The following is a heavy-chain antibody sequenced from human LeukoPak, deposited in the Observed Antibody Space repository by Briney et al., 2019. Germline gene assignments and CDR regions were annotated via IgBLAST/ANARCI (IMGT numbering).Heavy chain of an antibody. J-gene: IGHJ4*02. CDR3: ARVREYYFDY. CDR1: AYSISSGYY. V-gene: IGHV4-38-2*02. CDR2: IYHSGST. Sequence: SETLSLTCTVSAYSISSGYYWGWIRQPPGKGLEWIGSIYHSGSTYYNPSLKSRVTISVDTSKNQFSLKLSSVTAADTAVYYCARVREYYFDYWGQGTLVTVSS. D-gene: IGHD3-10*01.